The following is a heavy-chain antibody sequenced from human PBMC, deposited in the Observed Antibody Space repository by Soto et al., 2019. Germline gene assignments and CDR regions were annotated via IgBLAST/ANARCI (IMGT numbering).Heavy chain of an antibody. Sequence: GGSLRLSCAASGFTFSSYAMSWVRQAPGKGLEWVSAISGSGGSTYYADYVKGRLTISRDNSKNTLYLPINSPRAEDTAVYYCAKDGGSGWYVFDDWGQGTLVTVSS. CDR3: AKDGGSGWYVFDD. V-gene: IGHV3-23*01. CDR1: GFTFSSYA. J-gene: IGHJ4*02. CDR2: ISGSGGST. D-gene: IGHD6-19*01.